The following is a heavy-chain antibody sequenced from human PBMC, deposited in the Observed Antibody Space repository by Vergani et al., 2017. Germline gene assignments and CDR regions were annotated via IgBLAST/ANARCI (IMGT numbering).Heavy chain of an antibody. CDR1: GGSISSSSYY. CDR3: ARHRGALLWFGPLPEEVGFDP. D-gene: IGHD3-10*01. Sequence: QLQLQESGPGLVKPSETLSLTCTVSGGSISSSSYYWGWIRQPPGKGLEWIGSIYYSGTTYYNPSLKSRVTISVDTSKNQFSLKLSSVTAADTAVYYCARHRGALLWFGPLPEEVGFDPWGQGTLVTVSS. V-gene: IGHV4-39*01. J-gene: IGHJ5*02. CDR2: IYYSGTT.